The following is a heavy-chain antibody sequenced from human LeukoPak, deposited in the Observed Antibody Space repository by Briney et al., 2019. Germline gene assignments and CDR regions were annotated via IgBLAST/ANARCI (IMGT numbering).Heavy chain of an antibody. J-gene: IGHJ4*02. D-gene: IGHD1-1*01. V-gene: IGHV3-30*02. Sequence: PGGSLRLSCAASGFTFSSYGMHWVRQAPGKGLEWVAFIRYDGSNKYYADSVKGRFTISRDNSKNTLYLQMDSLRAEDTAVYYCARDRGTNGINDRGYFDYWGQGTLVTVSS. CDR2: IRYDGSNK. CDR1: GFTFSSYG. CDR3: ARDRGTNGINDRGYFDY.